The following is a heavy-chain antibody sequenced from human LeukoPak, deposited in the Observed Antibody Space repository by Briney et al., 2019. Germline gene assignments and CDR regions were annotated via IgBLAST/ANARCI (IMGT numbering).Heavy chain of an antibody. CDR3: ARDEDTSALSEY. CDR2: ISNNGGRT. CDR1: GFSFSSNT. D-gene: IGHD2/OR15-2a*01. Sequence: GGSLRLSCAGSGFSFSSNTMSWVRQAPGRGLEWVSAISNNGGRTDYADSVKGRFTISRDNSKSTLYLHMDSLRAEDAAVYYCARDEDTSALSEYWGQGTLVTVSS. J-gene: IGHJ4*02. V-gene: IGHV3-23*01.